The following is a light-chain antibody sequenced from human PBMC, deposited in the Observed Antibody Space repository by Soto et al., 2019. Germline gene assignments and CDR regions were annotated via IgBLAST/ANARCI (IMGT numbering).Light chain of an antibody. CDR3: QQYGSSLEYT. J-gene: IGKJ2*01. Sequence: EMVLTQSPGTLSLSPGERATLSCRASQSVSSSYLAWYQQKPGQAPRLLIYGASSRATGIPDRFSGSGSGTDFTLTISRVEPEDFAVYYCQQYGSSLEYTFGQGTKVEIK. CDR2: GAS. CDR1: QSVSSSY. V-gene: IGKV3-20*01.